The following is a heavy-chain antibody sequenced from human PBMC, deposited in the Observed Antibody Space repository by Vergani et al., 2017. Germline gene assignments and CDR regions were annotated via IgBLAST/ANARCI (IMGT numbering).Heavy chain of an antibody. CDR2: IGKDGINT. CDR3: AKYLRVSTDGLPDS. V-gene: IGHV3-30*02. J-gene: IGHJ4*02. D-gene: IGHD5/OR15-5a*01. Sequence: QVQLVESAGGVVQPGGSLRLSCSASGFTFSNFGMHWIRQAPGKGLELLAYIGKDGINTRYRAAVKGRFTVSRDNSKDRLYLQMDSLGSEDTALYYCAKYLRVSTDGLPDSWGPGTLVFVSS. CDR1: GFTFSNFG.